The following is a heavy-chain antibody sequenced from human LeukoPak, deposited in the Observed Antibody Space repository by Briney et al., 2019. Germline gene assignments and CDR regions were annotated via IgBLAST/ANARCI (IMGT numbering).Heavy chain of an antibody. V-gene: IGHV1-69*05. CDR3: ARIPGPWLGDWFDP. Sequence: SVKVSCKASGGTFSSYAISWVRQAPGQGLAWMGGIIPIFGTANRAQKFQGRVTITTYEYTSTAYMELSSLRPEDTPVHYCARIPGPWLGDWFDPWGQGTLVTVSS. D-gene: IGHD5-12*01. CDR1: GGTFSSYA. CDR2: IIPIFGTA. J-gene: IGHJ5*02.